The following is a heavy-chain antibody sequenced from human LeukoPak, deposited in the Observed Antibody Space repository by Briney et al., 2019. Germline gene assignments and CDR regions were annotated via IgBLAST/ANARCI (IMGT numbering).Heavy chain of an antibody. CDR2: IYHSGST. Sequence: NPSQTLSLTCTVSGGSITGGDYHWSWIRQYPGKGLEWIGYIYHSGSTYYNPSLKSRLTISVDTSKNQFSLKLSSVTAADTAVYYCARSEQLVRWGQPEPFIWGQGTLVTVSS. J-gene: IGHJ4*02. V-gene: IGHV4-31*03. CDR3: ARSEQLVRWGQPEPFI. CDR1: GGSITGGDYH. D-gene: IGHD6-6*01.